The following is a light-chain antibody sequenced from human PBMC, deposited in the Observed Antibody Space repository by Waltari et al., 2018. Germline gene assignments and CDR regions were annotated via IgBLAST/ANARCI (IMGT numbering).Light chain of an antibody. J-gene: IGKJ2*01. CDR2: DAS. Sequence: DTQMTQSPSTLSASVGDRVPITCRASQSISSWLAWYQQKPGKAPKLLIYDASSLESGVPSRFSGSGSGTEFTLTISSLQPDDFATYYCQQYNSYSYTFGQGTKLEIK. CDR1: QSISSW. V-gene: IGKV1-5*01. CDR3: QQYNSYSYT.